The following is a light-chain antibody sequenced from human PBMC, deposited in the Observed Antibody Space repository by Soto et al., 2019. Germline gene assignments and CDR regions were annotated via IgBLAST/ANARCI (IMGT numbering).Light chain of an antibody. CDR3: MQGLRIPKT. V-gene: IGKV2-28*01. Sequence: DIVLTQSPLSLPVTPGEPASISCRSSQSLLDINGNTYLDWYLQKPGQSPQLLIYLASNLASGVPDRFSGSGSGTDFTLKISRVEAEDVGVYYCMQGLRIPKTFGQGTKVEIK. J-gene: IGKJ1*01. CDR1: QSLLDINGNTY. CDR2: LAS.